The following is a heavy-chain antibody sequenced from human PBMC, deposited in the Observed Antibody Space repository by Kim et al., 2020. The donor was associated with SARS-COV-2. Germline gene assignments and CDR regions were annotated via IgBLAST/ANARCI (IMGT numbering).Heavy chain of an antibody. Sequence: YADSVKGRFSIFRDNAKVYLQMNSLTSEATAVYYCARVRGDISSAWGFDYWGQGTLVTVSS. CDR3: ARVRGDISSAWGFDY. D-gene: IGHD3-10*01. V-gene: IGHV3-74*01. J-gene: IGHJ4*02.